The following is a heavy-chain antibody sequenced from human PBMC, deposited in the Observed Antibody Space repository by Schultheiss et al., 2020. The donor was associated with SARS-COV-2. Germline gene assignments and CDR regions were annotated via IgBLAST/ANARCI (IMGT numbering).Heavy chain of an antibody. V-gene: IGHV3-23*01. CDR1: GFTVSSNY. J-gene: IGHJ4*02. D-gene: IGHD3-22*01. CDR3: ARGQYDSSGYYHF. CDR2: ISGSGGST. Sequence: GGSLRLSCAASGFTVSSNYMSWVRQAPGKGLEWVSAISGSGGSTYYADSVKGRFTISRDNAKNSLYLQMNSLRAEDTAVYYCARGQYDSSGYYHFWGQGTLVTVSS.